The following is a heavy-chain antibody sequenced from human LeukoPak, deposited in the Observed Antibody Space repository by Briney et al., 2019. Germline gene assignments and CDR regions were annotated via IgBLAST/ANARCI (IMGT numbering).Heavy chain of an antibody. CDR3: ARGGGRDGYNPFDY. CDR1: GGTFSSYA. CDR2: IIPIFGTA. D-gene: IGHD5-24*01. V-gene: IGHV1-69*13. J-gene: IGHJ4*02. Sequence: ASVKVSCKVSGGTFSSYAISWVRQAPGQGLEWMGGIIPIFGTANYAQKFQGRVTITADESTSTAYMELSSLRSEDTAVYYCARGGGRDGYNPFDYWGQGTLVTVSS.